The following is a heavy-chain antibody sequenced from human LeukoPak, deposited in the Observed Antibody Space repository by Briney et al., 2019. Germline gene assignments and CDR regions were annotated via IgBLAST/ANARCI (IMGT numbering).Heavy chain of an antibody. D-gene: IGHD3-10*01. Sequence: QPGGSLRLSCAASGFSFSSYGMSWVRQAPGKGLDRVAHIRNDGSQKYYADSVKGRFTISRDNSKSMLYLQMDSLKAKDTAMYYCTRVLLWFGELNYYYYYYMDVWGKGTTVTVSS. CDR1: GFSFSSYG. CDR3: TRVLLWFGELNYYYYYYMDV. V-gene: IGHV3-41*02. CDR2: IRNDGSQK. J-gene: IGHJ6*03.